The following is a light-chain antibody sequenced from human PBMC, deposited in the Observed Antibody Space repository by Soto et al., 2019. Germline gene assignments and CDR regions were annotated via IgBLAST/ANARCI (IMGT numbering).Light chain of an antibody. CDR1: QSISKW. CDR2: EAS. J-gene: IGKJ1*01. V-gene: IGKV1-5*03. CDR3: QQSTNHPWT. Sequence: AAVSASIREIATITFRASQSISKWLAWFQQKAGKAPKLLIYEASKLATGVPSRISGSGSGTEFTLTISSLQPDDFAPYYCQQSTNHPWTFGQGTKVAIK.